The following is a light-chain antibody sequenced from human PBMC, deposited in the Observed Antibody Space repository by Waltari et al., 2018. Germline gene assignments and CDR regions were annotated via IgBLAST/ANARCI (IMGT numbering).Light chain of an antibody. V-gene: IGKV3-20*01. CDR2: GSS. CDR3: HQSGGSGRA. J-gene: IGKJ4*01. CDR1: QSVDNWY. Sequence: ENVLTQSPATLSLSPGASATLPCRASQSVDNWYLAWYQLKPGQAPRLLISGSSRRATGVPDRFSGSGSGTDFTLTISRLEPEDFAVYYCHQSGGSGRAFGGGTKVEIK.